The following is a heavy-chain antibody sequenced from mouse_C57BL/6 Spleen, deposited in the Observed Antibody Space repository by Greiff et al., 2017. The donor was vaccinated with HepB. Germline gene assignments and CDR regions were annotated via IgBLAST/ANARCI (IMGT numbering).Heavy chain of an antibody. CDR1: GYTFTDHT. Sequence: VQLQQSDAELVKPGASVKISCKVSGYTFTDHTIHWMKQRPEQGLEWIGYIYPRDGSTKYNEKFKGTATLTADKSSSTSYMKLNSLTSEDSAVYFCARCYYYGSSFDYWGQGTTLTVSS. V-gene: IGHV1-78*01. CDR3: ARCYYYGSSFDY. D-gene: IGHD1-1*01. CDR2: IYPRDGST. J-gene: IGHJ2*01.